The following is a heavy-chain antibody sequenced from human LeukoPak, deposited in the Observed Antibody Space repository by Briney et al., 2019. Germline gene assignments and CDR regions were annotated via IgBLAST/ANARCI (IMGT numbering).Heavy chain of an antibody. CDR3: ARDRSMTHFDY. J-gene: IGHJ4*02. V-gene: IGHV3-21*04. Sequence: GGSLRLSCAASAFTFSSYSMNWVRQAPGKGLEWVSSISSSGSYIYYADSVKGRFTISRDNAKNSLYLQMNSLRAEDTALYYCARDRSMTHFDYWGQGTLVTVSS. CDR1: AFTFSSYS. CDR2: ISSSGSYI.